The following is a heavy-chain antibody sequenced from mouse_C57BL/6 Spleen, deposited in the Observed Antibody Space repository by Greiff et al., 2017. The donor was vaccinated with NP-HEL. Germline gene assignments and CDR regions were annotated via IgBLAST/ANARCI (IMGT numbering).Heavy chain of an antibody. CDR3: VSISYAMDY. CDR2: IYPGSGNT. CDR1: GYSFTSYY. Sequence: QVQLQQSGPELVKPGASVKISCKASGYSFTSYYIHWVKQRPGQGLDWIGWIYPGSGNTKYNEKFKGKATLTADTSSSTAYMQLSSLTSEDSAVYYCVSISYAMDYWGQGTSVTVSS. J-gene: IGHJ4*01. V-gene: IGHV1-66*01.